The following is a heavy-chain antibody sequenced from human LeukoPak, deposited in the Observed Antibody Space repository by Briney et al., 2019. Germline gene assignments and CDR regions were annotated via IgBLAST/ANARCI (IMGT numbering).Heavy chain of an antibody. CDR1: GGTFSSYA. J-gene: IGHJ6*02. D-gene: IGHD2-2*01. CDR2: IIPIFGTA. V-gene: IGHV1-69*05. CDR3: ARTVVPAATLYGMDV. Sequence: SVKVSCKASGGTFSSYAISWVRQAPGQGLEWMGGIIPIFGTANYAQKFQGRVTITTDESTSTAYMGLSSLRSEDTAVYYCARTVVPAATLYGMDVWGQGTTVTVSS.